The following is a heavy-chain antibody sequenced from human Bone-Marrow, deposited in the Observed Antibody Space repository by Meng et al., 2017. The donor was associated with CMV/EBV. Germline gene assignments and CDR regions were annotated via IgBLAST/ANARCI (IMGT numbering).Heavy chain of an antibody. Sequence: GESLKISCAAFGFTFSSYWMSWVRQAPGKGLEWVANIKQDGSEKYYVDSVKGRFTISRDNAKNSLYLQMNSLRAEDTAVYYCARADQAVAGTWDYWGQGTLVTVSS. CDR2: IKQDGSEK. V-gene: IGHV3-7*01. CDR1: GFTFSSYW. D-gene: IGHD6-19*01. J-gene: IGHJ4*02. CDR3: ARADQAVAGTWDY.